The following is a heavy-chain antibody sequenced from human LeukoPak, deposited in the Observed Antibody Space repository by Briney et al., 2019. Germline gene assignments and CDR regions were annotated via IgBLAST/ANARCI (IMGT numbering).Heavy chain of an antibody. D-gene: IGHD3-22*01. CDR2: IYYSGST. CDR1: GGSISSYY. V-gene: IGHV4-59*01. CDR3: ARNSPYDSSGYFLDY. J-gene: IGHJ4*02. Sequence: NSSETLSLTCTVSGGSISSYYWSWLRQPPGKGLEWIGYIYYSGSTNYNPSLKSRVAISVDTSKNQFSLKLSSVTAADTAEYYCARNSPYDSSGYFLDYWGQGTLVTVSS.